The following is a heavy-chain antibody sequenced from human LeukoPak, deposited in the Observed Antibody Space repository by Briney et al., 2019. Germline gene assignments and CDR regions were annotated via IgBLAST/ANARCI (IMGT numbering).Heavy chain of an antibody. Sequence: SETLSLTCAVYGGSFSGYYWSWIRQPPGKGLEWIGEINHSGSTNYNPSLKSRVTISVDTSKNQFSLKLSSVTAADTAEYYCARGRDGYNPYYYYYMDVWGKGTTVTVSS. V-gene: IGHV4-34*01. D-gene: IGHD5-24*01. CDR2: INHSGST. CDR3: ARGRDGYNPYYYYYMDV. CDR1: GGSFSGYY. J-gene: IGHJ6*03.